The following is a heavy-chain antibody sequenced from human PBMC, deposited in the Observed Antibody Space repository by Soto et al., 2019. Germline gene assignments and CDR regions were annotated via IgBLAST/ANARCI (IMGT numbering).Heavy chain of an antibody. Sequence: PSETLSLTCAVYGGSFSGYYWSWIRQPPGKGLEWIGEINHSGSTNYNPSLKSRVTISVDTSKNQFSLKLSSVTAADTAVYYCARGVWSGYWYYYYGMGVWGQGTTVTVSS. CDR3: ARGVWSGYWYYYYGMGV. CDR1: GGSFSGYY. V-gene: IGHV4-34*01. CDR2: INHSGST. D-gene: IGHD3-3*01. J-gene: IGHJ6*02.